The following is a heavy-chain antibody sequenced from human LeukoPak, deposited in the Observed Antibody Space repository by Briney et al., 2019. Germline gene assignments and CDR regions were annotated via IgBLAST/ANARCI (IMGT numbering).Heavy chain of an antibody. J-gene: IGHJ5*02. D-gene: IGHD1-26*01. CDR3: ARDNSVGDIAWWFDP. CDR1: GYIFTGYY. Sequence: ASVKVSCKASGYIFTGYYMHWVRQAPGQGLEWVGLINPTGTTTLYAQKFQGRITLTRDMSATTDYMELSSLTSEDTAVYYCARDNSVGDIAWWFDPWGQGTLVTVSS. CDR2: INPTGTTT. V-gene: IGHV1-46*01.